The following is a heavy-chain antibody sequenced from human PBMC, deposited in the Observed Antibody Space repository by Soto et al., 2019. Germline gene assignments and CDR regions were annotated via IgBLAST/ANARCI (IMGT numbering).Heavy chain of an antibody. CDR2: ISYDGSNK. CDR3: APWFGAFDY. CDR1: GFTFSSYG. D-gene: IGHD3-10*01. Sequence: QVQLVESGGGVVQPGRSLRLSCAASGFTFSSYGMHWVRQAPGKGLEWVAVISYDGSNKYYADSVKGRFTISRDNSKNTLYLQMNSLRAEDTAVYYCAPWFGAFDYWGQGTL. J-gene: IGHJ4*02. V-gene: IGHV3-30*03.